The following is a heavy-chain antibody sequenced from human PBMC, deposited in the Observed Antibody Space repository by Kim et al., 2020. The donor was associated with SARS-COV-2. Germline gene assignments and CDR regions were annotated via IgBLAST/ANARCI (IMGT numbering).Heavy chain of an antibody. V-gene: IGHV4-59*01. J-gene: IGHJ4*02. CDR3: AREINYGALDY. D-gene: IGHD4-17*01. Sequence: NSKPSLKSRVTISVDTSKNQFSLKLSSVTAADTAVYYCAREINYGALDYWGQGTLVTVSS.